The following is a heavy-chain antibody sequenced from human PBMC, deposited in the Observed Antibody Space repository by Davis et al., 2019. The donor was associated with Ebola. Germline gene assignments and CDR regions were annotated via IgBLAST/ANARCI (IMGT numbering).Heavy chain of an antibody. V-gene: IGHV5-51*01. CDR2: IYPGDSDT. CDR1: GFTFSSYW. Sequence: GGSLRLSCAASGFTFSSYWIGWVRQMPGKGLEWMGIIYPGDSDTRYSPSFQGQVTISADKSISTAYLQWSSLKASDTAMYYCARSDYRNYYYYYGMDVWGQGTTVTVSS. J-gene: IGHJ6*02. CDR3: ARSDYRNYYYYYGMDV. D-gene: IGHD4-11*01.